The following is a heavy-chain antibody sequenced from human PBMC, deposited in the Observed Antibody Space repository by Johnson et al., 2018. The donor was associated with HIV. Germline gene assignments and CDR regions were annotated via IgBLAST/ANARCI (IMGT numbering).Heavy chain of an antibody. J-gene: IGHJ3*02. V-gene: IGHV3-30*18. CDR2: ISYDGSNK. Sequence: QVQLVESGGGVVQPGRSLRLSCAASGFTFSSYGMHWVRQAPGKGLEWVAVISYDGSNKYYADSVKGRFTISRDNSKNTLYLQMNSLRAEDTAVYYCAKDSFCYDSAFDIWGQGTMVTVSS. CDR3: AKDSFCYDSAFDI. CDR1: GFTFSSYG. D-gene: IGHD3-22*01.